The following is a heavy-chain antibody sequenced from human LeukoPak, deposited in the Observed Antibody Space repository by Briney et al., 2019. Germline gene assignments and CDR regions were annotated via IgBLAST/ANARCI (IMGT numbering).Heavy chain of an antibody. CDR1: GFTFSSYS. CDR3: ARDFAAAGVPPNFDY. Sequence: GGSLRLSCAASGFTFSSYSMNWVRQAPGKGLEWVSSISSSSSYIYYADSVKGRFTISRDNAKNSLYLQMNSLRAEDTAVYYCARDFAAAGVPPNFDYWGQGTLVTVSS. D-gene: IGHD6-13*01. V-gene: IGHV3-21*01. CDR2: ISSSSSYI. J-gene: IGHJ4*02.